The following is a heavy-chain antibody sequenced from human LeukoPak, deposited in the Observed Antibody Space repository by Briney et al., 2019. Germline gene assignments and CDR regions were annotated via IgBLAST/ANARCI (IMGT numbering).Heavy chain of an antibody. CDR2: INPSGGST. D-gene: IGHD4-17*01. V-gene: IGHV1-46*01. CDR3: ARDPWGPTVTKEYYFDY. J-gene: IGHJ4*02. Sequence: EASVKVSCKASGYTFTSYYMRWVRQAPGQGLEWMGIINPSGGSTSYAQKFQGRVTMTRDTSTSTVYMELSSLRSEDTAVYYCARDPWGPTVTKEYYFDYWGQGTLVTVSS. CDR1: GYTFTSYY.